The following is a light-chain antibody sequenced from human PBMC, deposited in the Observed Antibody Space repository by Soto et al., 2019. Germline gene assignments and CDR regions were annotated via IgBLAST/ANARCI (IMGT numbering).Light chain of an antibody. Sequence: IVLPQSPATLSLSPGERATLSCRASQSLINFVAWYQHKPGQPPLLLIYDASKRATGIPTRFSGSGSGTDFKLTISSLQPEDCAVYYCQQRSNWPAAFGQGTRLEI. J-gene: IGKJ5*01. CDR2: DAS. V-gene: IGKV3-11*01. CDR3: QQRSNWPAA. CDR1: QSLINF.